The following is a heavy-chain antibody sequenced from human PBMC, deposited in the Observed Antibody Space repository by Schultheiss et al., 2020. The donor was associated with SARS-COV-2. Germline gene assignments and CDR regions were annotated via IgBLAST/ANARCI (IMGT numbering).Heavy chain of an antibody. J-gene: IGHJ4*02. CDR2: IYYSGST. D-gene: IGHD4/OR15-4a*01. Sequence: SQTLSLTCAVYGGSFSGYYWSWIRQHPGKGLEWIGYIYYSGSTYYNPSLKSRVTISVDTSENQFSLKVRSVTAADTAVYYCARENTDYRFVAYWGQGTLVTVSS. V-gene: IGHV4-31*11. CDR3: ARENTDYRFVAY. CDR1: GGSFSGYY.